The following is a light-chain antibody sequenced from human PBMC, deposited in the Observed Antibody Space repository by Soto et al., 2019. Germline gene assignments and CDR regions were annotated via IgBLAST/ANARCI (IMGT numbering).Light chain of an antibody. V-gene: IGLV2-14*03. CDR3: SSYTTSSTRV. CDR1: SSDVGAYDY. CDR2: EVS. J-gene: IGLJ1*01. Sequence: QSALTQPASVSGSPGQSITISCTGTSSDVGAYDYVSWYQQHPDKAPKLMIYEVSYRPSGVSNRFSGSKSVNTATLSISGLQAEDEPDYYCSSYTTSSTRVFGTGTKVTVL.